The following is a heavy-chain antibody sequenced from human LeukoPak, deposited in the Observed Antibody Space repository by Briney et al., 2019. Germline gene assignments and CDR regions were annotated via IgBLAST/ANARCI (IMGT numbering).Heavy chain of an antibody. CDR3: ARSGRWELPRTHFDY. CDR1: GFTFSSYT. CDR2: ISYDGNNK. V-gene: IGHV3-30*04. J-gene: IGHJ4*02. D-gene: IGHD1-26*01. Sequence: GGSLRLSCAASGFTFSSYTMHWLRQAPGKGLEWVAIISYDGNNKYYADSVKGRFTISRDNSKNTLYLQMNSLRAEDTAVFYCARSGRWELPRTHFDYWGQGTLVTVSS.